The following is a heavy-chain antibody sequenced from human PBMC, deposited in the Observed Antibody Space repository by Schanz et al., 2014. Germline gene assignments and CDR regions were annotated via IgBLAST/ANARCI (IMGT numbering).Heavy chain of an antibody. J-gene: IGHJ4*02. D-gene: IGHD3-10*01. CDR2: MNESHSTI. V-gene: IGHV3-23*01. Sequence: EVQLLESGGGLVQPGGSLRLSCAASGFTFGDYAMTWVRQAPGKGLEWVSAMNESHSTIYYADSVRGRFTISRDNSKNTLYLQMNSLRPEDTAVYYCAKYRGYYRVSGSYRELEYWGQGTLVTVSS. CDR1: GFTFGDYA. CDR3: AKYRGYYRVSGSYRELEY.